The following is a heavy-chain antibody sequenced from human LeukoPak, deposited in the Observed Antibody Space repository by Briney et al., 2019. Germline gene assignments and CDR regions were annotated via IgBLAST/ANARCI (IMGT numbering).Heavy chain of an antibody. V-gene: IGHV3-23*01. D-gene: IGHD2-21*02. Sequence: GGSLRLSCVASGFTFSSSAMSWVRQAPERGLEWVSLISGSGGSTNYADSVKGRFTISRDNSKNTPYLQMNSLTAEDTAVYCCAKPRTAAGRNFDYWGQGTLVTVSS. CDR1: GFTFSSSA. J-gene: IGHJ4*02. CDR3: AKPRTAAGRNFDY. CDR2: ISGSGGST.